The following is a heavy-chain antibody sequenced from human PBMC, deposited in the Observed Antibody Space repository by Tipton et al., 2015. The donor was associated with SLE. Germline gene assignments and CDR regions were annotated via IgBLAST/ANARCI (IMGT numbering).Heavy chain of an antibody. CDR3: ARIYSGYEFDY. Sequence: SLRLSCAASGFTFSDYYMMWIRQAPGKGLEWVSYISSSSITIHYADSVNGRFTISRGIAKNSLYLQMNSLRAEDAALYYCARIYSGYEFDYWGQGTLVTVSS. J-gene: IGHJ4*02. CDR2: ISSSSITI. D-gene: IGHD5-12*01. V-gene: IGHV3-11*04. CDR1: GFTFSDYY.